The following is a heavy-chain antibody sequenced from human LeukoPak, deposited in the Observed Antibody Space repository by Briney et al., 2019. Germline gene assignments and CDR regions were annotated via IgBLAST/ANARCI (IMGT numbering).Heavy chain of an antibody. J-gene: IGHJ5*02. CDR3: ARDFGDYDFWSGYPRNWFDP. CDR2: INPNSGGT. Sequence: ASVKVSCKASGYTFTGYYMHWVRQAPGQGLEWMGRINPNSGGTNYAQKFQGRVTMTRDTSISTAYMELSRLRSGDTAVYYCARDFGDYDFWSGYPRNWFDPWGQGTLVTVSS. CDR1: GYTFTGYY. D-gene: IGHD3-3*01. V-gene: IGHV1-2*06.